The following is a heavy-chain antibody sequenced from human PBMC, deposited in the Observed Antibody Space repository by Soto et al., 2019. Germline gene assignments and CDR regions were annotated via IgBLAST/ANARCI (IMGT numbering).Heavy chain of an antibody. CDR3: ARVPYSSGWYSYYSYYGMDV. J-gene: IGHJ6*02. Sequence: PSETLSLTCTVSGGSISSGDYYWSWIRQPPGKGLEWIGYIYYSGSTYYNPSLKSRVTISVDTSKNQFSLKLSSVTAADTAVYYCARVPYSSGWYSYYSYYGMDVWGQGTTVTVSS. D-gene: IGHD6-19*01. V-gene: IGHV4-30-4*01. CDR2: IYYSGST. CDR1: GGSISSGDYY.